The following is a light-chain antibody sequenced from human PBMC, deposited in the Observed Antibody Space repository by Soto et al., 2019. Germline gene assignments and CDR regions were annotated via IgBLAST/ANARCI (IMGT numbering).Light chain of an antibody. J-gene: IGLJ1*01. CDR3: SSYTSSSLV. CDR2: DVS. Sequence: LTQPASVSGSPGQSITISCTGTSSDVGGYNYVSWYQQHPGKAPKLMIYDVSNRPSGVSNRFSGSKSGNTASLTISGLQAEDEADYYCSSYTSSSLVFGTGTKITVL. V-gene: IGLV2-14*01. CDR1: SSDVGGYNY.